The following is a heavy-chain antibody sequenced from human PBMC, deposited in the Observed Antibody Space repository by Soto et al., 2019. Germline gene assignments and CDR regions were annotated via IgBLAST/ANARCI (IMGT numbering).Heavy chain of an antibody. J-gene: IGHJ4*02. CDR3: SNLLDPDYFDY. V-gene: IGHV3-23*01. CDR2: ISGSGGST. D-gene: IGHD1-1*01. Sequence: GVSLRLSWAASAFTFSSYSMSWFRQAQGKGLQRVSGISGSGGSTYYADPVKGRFTISRDNSKNTLSLQMNSLRAEDTSVYYCSNLLDPDYFDYWCQGALLTVSA. CDR1: AFTFSSYS.